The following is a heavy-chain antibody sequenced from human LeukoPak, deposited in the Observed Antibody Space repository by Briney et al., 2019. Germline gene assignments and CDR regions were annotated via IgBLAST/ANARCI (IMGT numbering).Heavy chain of an antibody. CDR3: ARFIIAFDY. J-gene: IGHJ4*02. CDR1: GFTFNTYW. Sequence: EVQLVESGGALVQPGGSLRLSCAASGFTFNTYWMSWVRQAPGKGLEWVANIREDGSETFYLDSVKGRFTISRDNARKSLYLQMHSLRAEDTAVYYCARFIIAFDYWGQGTLATVSS. V-gene: IGHV3-7*01. CDR2: IREDGSET. D-gene: IGHD3-10*01.